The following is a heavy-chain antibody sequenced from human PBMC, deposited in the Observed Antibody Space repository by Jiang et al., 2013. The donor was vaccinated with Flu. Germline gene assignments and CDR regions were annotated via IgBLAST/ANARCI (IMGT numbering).Heavy chain of an antibody. CDR1: GYTLTTYA. V-gene: IGHV7-4-1*02. Sequence: QSGSELKKPGASVKVSCKASGYTLTTYAMNWVRQAPGQGLEWMGWINTNTGNPTYAQGFTGRFVFSLDTSVSTAYLQISSLKAEDTAVYYCARDGNIVVVPAAIDPHFDYWGQGTLVTVSS. J-gene: IGHJ4*02. D-gene: IGHD2-2*02. CDR2: INTNTGNP. CDR3: ARDGNIVVVPAAIDPHFDY.